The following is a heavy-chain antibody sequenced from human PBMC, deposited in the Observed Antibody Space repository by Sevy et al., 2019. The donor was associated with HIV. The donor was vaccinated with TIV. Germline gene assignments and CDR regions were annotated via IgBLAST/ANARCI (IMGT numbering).Heavy chain of an antibody. CDR3: ARDRVLSSGWYGQSGDAFDI. D-gene: IGHD6-19*01. CDR2: ISSSGSTI. V-gene: IGHV3-11*01. Sequence: GGSLRLSCAASGFTFSDYYMSWIRQAPGKGLEWVSYISSSGSTIYYADSVKGRFTISRDNAKNSLYLQMNSLRAEDKAVYYCARDRVLSSGWYGQSGDAFDIWGQGTMVTVSS. J-gene: IGHJ3*02. CDR1: GFTFSDYY.